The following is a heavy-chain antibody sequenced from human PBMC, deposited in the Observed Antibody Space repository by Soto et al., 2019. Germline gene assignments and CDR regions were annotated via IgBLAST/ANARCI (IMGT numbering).Heavy chain of an antibody. Sequence: QVLLEQWGAGLLKPSETLSLTCAVYGGSFSGYYRTWIRQPPGRGLEWLGEINHSGITDYNPSLKSRVSISIDTSKNQFSLKLNSVTAADTAVYYCAVGPRMWLAGGGYWGQGTLVTVSS. CDR1: GGSFSGYY. CDR3: AVGPRMWLAGGGY. CDR2: INHSGIT. V-gene: IGHV4-34*01. J-gene: IGHJ4*02. D-gene: IGHD6-19*01.